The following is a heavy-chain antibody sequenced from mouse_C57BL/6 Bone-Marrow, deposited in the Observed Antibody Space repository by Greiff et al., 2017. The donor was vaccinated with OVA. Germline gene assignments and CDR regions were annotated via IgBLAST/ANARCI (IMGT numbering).Heavy chain of an antibody. CDR2: ISYSGST. J-gene: IGHJ4*01. D-gene: IGHD3-1*01. V-gene: IGHV3-1*01. CDR3: ARTVTGYYAMDY. CDR1: GYSITSGYD. Sequence: EVQVVESGPGMVKPSQSLSLTCTVTGYSITSGYDWHWIRHFPGNKLEWMGYISYSGSTNYNPSLKSRISITHDTSKNHFFLKLNSVTTEDTATYYCARTVTGYYAMDYWGQGTSVTVSS.